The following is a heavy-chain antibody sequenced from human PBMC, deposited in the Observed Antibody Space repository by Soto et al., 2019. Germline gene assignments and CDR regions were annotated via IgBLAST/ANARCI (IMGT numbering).Heavy chain of an antibody. Sequence: QVQLQEPGPGLVKPSQTLSLTCTVSGGSISSGGYYWSWIRQHPGKGLEWIGYIYYSGRTYYTPSLKTRVTISVDTSKNQSSLKLSSVTAADTAVYYCARGGAAYYYYGMDVWGQGTTVTVSS. J-gene: IGHJ6*02. D-gene: IGHD6-25*01. CDR3: ARGGAAYYYYGMDV. CDR1: GGSISSGGYY. V-gene: IGHV4-31*03. CDR2: IYYSGRT.